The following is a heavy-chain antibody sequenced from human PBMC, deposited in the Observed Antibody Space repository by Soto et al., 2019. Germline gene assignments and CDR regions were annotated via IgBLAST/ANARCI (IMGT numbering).Heavy chain of an antibody. CDR2: IYPDDSDT. D-gene: IGHD2-8*02. Sequence: GESLKISCHASGYSFSNFWIAWVRQMPGEGLEWLGIIYPDDSDTRYSPSFLGQVTISADKSIKTTYLQWSSLKASDTAIYFCARSVLVTSKMKYFDLWGQGTMVTVP. V-gene: IGHV5-51*01. CDR1: GYSFSNFW. J-gene: IGHJ4*02. CDR3: ARSVLVTSKMKYFDL.